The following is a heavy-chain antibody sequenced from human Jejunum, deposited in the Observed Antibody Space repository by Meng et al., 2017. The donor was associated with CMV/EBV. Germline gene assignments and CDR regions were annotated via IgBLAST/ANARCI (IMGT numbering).Heavy chain of an antibody. CDR2: ISWNSGKI. V-gene: IGHV3-9*01. CDR3: AKPLSPYDFWSGTDY. D-gene: IGHD3-3*01. J-gene: IGHJ4*02. CDR1: GFTFADYA. Sequence: GFTFADYAIDWVRQTPGKGLGWVSGISWNSGKIDYADSVKGRFTISRDNAKSSLYLQMNSLKPEDTAFYYCAKPLSPYDFWSGTDYWGQGTLVTVSS.